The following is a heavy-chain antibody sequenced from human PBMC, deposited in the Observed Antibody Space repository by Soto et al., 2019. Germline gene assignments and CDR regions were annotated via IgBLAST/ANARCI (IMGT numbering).Heavy chain of an antibody. CDR1: GYTFTSYA. Sequence: QVQLVQSGAEVKKPGASVKVSCKASGYTFTSYAMHWVRQAPGQRLEWMGRINAGNGNTKYSQKFQGRVTITRDTPATTASMEQSNLRSADTAVQYRARDLPPIDYRGQGTLVTVSS. CDR3: ARDLPPIDY. V-gene: IGHV1-3*01. CDR2: INAGNGNT. J-gene: IGHJ4*02.